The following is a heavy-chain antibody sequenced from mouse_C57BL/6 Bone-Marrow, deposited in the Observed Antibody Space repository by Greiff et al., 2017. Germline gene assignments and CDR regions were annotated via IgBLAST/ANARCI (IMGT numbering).Heavy chain of an antibody. CDR1: GFTFSDYY. J-gene: IGHJ1*03. CDR3: ARRRGYFDV. Sequence: EVKLMESGGGLVQPGGSLKLSCAASGFTFSDYYMYWVRQTPEKRLEWVAYISNGGGSTYYPDTVKGRLTISRDNAKNTLYLQMSRLKSEDTAMYYCARRRGYFDVWGTGTTVTVSS. V-gene: IGHV5-12*01. CDR2: ISNGGGST.